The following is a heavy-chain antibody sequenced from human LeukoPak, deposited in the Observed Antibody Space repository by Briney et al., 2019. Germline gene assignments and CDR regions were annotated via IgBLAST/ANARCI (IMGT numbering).Heavy chain of an antibody. CDR1: GGSISSRY. D-gene: IGHD3-22*01. J-gene: IGHJ4*02. Sequence: SETLSLTCTVSGGSISSRYWSWIRQSPGKGLEWIGYIYYRGNTNYNPSLKSRVTISVDTSKNQFSLRLTSVTAADTALYYCARSYDTSGYYYYFDYWGQGTLVTVSS. CDR2: IYYRGNT. V-gene: IGHV4-59*11. CDR3: ARSYDTSGYYYYFDY.